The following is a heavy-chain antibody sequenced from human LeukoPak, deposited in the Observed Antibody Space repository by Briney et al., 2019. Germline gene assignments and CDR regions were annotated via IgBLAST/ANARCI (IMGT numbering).Heavy chain of an antibody. Sequence: GGSLRLSCAASGFTFSGYALTWVRQAPGKGLEWVSTISSTGAYTYYADSAKGRFTISRDSSKNTLYLQMNSLRADDTAVYSCAKTAPGSGWARYYFDSWGQGTLVTVSS. CDR1: GFTFSGYA. CDR3: AKTAPGSGWARYYFDS. J-gene: IGHJ4*02. CDR2: ISSTGAYT. V-gene: IGHV3-23*01. D-gene: IGHD6-19*01.